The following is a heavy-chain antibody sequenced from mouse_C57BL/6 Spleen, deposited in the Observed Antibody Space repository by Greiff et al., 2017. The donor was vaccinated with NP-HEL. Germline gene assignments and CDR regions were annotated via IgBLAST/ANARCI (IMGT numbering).Heavy chain of an antibody. V-gene: IGHV5-9*01. Sequence: EVHLVESGGGLVKPGGSLKLSCAASGFTFSSYTMSWVRQTPEKRLEWVATISGGGGNTYYPDSVKGRFTISRDNAKNSLYLQMSSLRSEDTALYYCARHGGWDWFAYWGQGTLVTVSA. CDR2: ISGGGGNT. D-gene: IGHD4-1*01. CDR1: GFTFSSYT. J-gene: IGHJ3*01. CDR3: ARHGGWDWFAY.